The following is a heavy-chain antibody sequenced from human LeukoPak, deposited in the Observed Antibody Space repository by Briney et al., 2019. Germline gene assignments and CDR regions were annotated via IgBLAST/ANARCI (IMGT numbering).Heavy chain of an antibody. CDR3: GRHGDYYYYMDV. Sequence: PPETLSLTCTVSGGSMTSSSYYWGWIRQPPGKGLEWIGSIYYSGRTYFNPSLKSRVNISVDTSKNQFSLKLSSVTAADTAVYYCGRHGDYYYYMDVWVKGTTATISS. CDR1: GGSMTSSSYY. CDR2: IYYSGRT. D-gene: IGHD3-3*01. J-gene: IGHJ6*03. V-gene: IGHV4-39*01.